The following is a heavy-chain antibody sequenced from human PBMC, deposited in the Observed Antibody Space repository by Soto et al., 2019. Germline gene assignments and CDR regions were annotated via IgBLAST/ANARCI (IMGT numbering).Heavy chain of an antibody. CDR3: ARDIGQIPYGNWFDP. Sequence: SEALSLTCPLSGGSISSGGHYCSWIREHPGKGLEWIGYIYYSGSTYYNQSLKSRVTISVDTSKNQFSLKLSSVTAADTAVYYCARDIGQIPYGNWFDPWGQGTLVTFS. CDR2: IYYSGST. D-gene: IGHD3-16*02. J-gene: IGHJ5*02. V-gene: IGHV4-31*03. CDR1: GGSISSGGHY.